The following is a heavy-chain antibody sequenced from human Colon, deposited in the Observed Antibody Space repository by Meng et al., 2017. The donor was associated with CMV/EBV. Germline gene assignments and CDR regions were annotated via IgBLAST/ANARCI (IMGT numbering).Heavy chain of an antibody. D-gene: IGHD3-10*01. CDR3: ARDSNLSGLAY. CDR2: VYISGNT. Sequence: QGQLGESGPGLGKPSETRSLACTVSVASITSYYWSWIRQPAGKGLEWIGRVYISGNTNYNPSLKSRVTMSIDTSKIQLSLNIRSVTAADTAVYYCARDSNLSGLAYWGQGTLVTVSS. J-gene: IGHJ4*02. V-gene: IGHV4-4*07. CDR1: VASITSYY.